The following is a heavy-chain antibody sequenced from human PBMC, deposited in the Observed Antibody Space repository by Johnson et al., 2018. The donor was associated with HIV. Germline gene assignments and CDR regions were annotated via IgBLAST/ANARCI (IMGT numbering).Heavy chain of an antibody. J-gene: IGHJ3*02. Sequence: VQLVESGGGLVQPGGSLRLSCAASGFTVSGHWMHWVRQAPGKGLVWVSRINSDGSSTYYATSVTGRFTISRDNSKHTLYLQMGSLGAEDMAVYYCARGGGLLDAFDIWGQGTMVTVSS. CDR2: INSDGSST. CDR1: GFTVSGHW. V-gene: IGHV3-64*01. D-gene: IGHD1-26*01. CDR3: ARGGGLLDAFDI.